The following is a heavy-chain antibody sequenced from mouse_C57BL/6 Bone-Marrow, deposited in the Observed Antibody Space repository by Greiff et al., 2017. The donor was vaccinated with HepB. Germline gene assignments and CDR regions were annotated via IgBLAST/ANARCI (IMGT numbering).Heavy chain of an antibody. CDR2: INPNNGGT. J-gene: IGHJ2*01. Sequence: EVQLLQSGPELVKPGASVKISCKASGYTFTDYYMHWVKQSHGKSLEWIGDINPNNGGTSYNQKFKGKATLTVDKSSSTAYMELRSLTSEDAAVYYCARSRRGYDGYSLCDWGQGTTLTVSS. CDR1: GYTFTDYY. V-gene: IGHV1-26*01. CDR3: ARSRRGYDGYSLCD. D-gene: IGHD2-3*01.